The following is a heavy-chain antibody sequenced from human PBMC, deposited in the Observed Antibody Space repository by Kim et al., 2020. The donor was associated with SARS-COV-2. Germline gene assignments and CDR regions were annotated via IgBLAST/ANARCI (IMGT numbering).Heavy chain of an antibody. V-gene: IGHV3-53*01. J-gene: IGHJ6*02. D-gene: IGHD6-6*01. Sequence: GRFTISRDNSKNTLYLQMNSLRAEDTAVYYCARPGAARDTSYYYYYGMDVWGQGTTVTVSS. CDR3: ARPGAARDTSYYYYYGMDV.